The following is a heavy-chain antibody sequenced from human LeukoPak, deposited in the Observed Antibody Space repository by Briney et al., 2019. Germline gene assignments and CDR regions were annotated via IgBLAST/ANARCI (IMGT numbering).Heavy chain of an antibody. V-gene: IGHV7-4-1*02. CDR3: ATLAKVGDNSVV. Sequence: ASVKVSCKPSGYTFPTYAMKWVRQAPGQRLEWMGCINTSNGNPTYAQGFTGRFVSSLDTSVSTAYLQISSLKAEDTAVYYCATLAKVGDNSVVWGKGTTVTVSS. CDR1: GYTFPTYA. D-gene: IGHD1-26*01. CDR2: INTSNGNP. J-gene: IGHJ6*04.